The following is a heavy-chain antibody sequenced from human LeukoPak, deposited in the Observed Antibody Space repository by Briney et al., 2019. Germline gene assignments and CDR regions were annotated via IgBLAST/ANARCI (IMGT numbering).Heavy chain of an antibody. D-gene: IGHD1-1*01. CDR1: GFTFDDYA. V-gene: IGHV3-43*02. CDR2: ISGDGGST. CDR3: ACNLGGSATRGYDY. J-gene: IGHJ4*02. Sequence: GGSLRLSCAASGFTFDDYAMHWVRQAPGKGLEWVSLISGDGGSTYHADSVKGRFTISRDNSKNSLYLQMNSLRTEDTALYYCACNLGGSATRGYDYWGQGTLVTVSS.